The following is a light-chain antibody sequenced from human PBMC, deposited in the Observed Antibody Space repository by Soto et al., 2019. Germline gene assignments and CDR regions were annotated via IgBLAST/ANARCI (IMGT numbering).Light chain of an antibody. J-gene: IGLJ2*01. Sequence: QSALTQPASVSGSPGQSITVSCTGTSRDVGTGNYVSWYQQHPGKAPKLMIYEVSNRASGVSNRFSGSKSGNTASLTISGLQAQDEADYYCSSYTSSITLVFGGGTKLTVL. CDR2: EVS. CDR1: SRDVGTGNY. CDR3: SSYTSSITLV. V-gene: IGLV2-14*01.